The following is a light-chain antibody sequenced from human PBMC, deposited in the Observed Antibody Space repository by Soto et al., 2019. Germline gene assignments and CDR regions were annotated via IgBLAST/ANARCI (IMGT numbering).Light chain of an antibody. CDR3: QQYGTSPPWT. V-gene: IGKV3-20*01. J-gene: IGKJ1*01. CDR2: GAS. CDR1: QSVSSNY. Sequence: ELVLTQSPGTLSLSPGERATLSCRASQSVSSNYLAWYQQKPGQAPRLLIYGASSRATGIPDRFSGSGSGTDFTLTISRLEPEDFAVYFCQQYGTSPPWTFGQGTKVETK.